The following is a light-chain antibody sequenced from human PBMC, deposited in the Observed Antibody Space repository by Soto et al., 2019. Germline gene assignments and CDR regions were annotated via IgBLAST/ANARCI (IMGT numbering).Light chain of an antibody. CDR2: EGS. CDR3: CSYAGSSTVV. J-gene: IGLJ2*01. Sequence: QSALTQPASVSGSPGQSITISCSGTSSDVGSYDHVAWYQQFPGKTPKLMIYEGSKRPSGVSNRFSGSKSGNTASLTISGLQAEDEADFYCCSYAGSSTVVFGGGTKLTVL. CDR1: SSDVGSYDH. V-gene: IGLV2-23*01.